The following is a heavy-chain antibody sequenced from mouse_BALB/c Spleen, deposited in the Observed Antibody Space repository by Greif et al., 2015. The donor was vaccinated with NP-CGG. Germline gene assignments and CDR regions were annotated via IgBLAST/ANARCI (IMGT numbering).Heavy chain of an antibody. CDR1: GFTFSSYG. Sequence: EVQRVESGGGLVQPGGSLKLSCAASGFTFSSYGMSWVRQTPDKRLELVATINSNGGSTYYPDSVKGRFTISRDNAKNTLYLQMSSLKSEDTAMYYCARDWGYGNYGSAYWGQGTLVTVSA. J-gene: IGHJ3*01. CDR3: ARDWGYGNYGSAY. V-gene: IGHV5-6-3*01. CDR2: INSNGGST. D-gene: IGHD2-1*01.